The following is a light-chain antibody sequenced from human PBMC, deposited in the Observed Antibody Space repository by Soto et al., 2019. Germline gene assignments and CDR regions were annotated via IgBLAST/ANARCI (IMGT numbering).Light chain of an antibody. Sequence: IVCRHSPSTLPLSPGERAPLSFRASQSISSNYLAWYQHKPGQAPRLLIYDASSKATGTPDRFSGSGSGTDFTLTISRLEPEDFAVYYCQQYGSSPWTFGQRPKVDIK. CDR1: QSISSNY. CDR2: DAS. CDR3: QQYGSSPWT. V-gene: IGKV3-20*01. J-gene: IGKJ1*01.